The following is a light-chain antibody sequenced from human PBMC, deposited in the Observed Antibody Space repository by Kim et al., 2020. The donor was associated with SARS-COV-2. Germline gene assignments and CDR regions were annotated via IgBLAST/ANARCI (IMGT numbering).Light chain of an antibody. CDR2: GNN. V-gene: IGLV1-40*01. Sequence: GQSVTITCSGSSSNIGTYDVHWYQQVPGAAPKLLIFGNNNRPSGVPGRFSGSRSGHSASLAITGLQGEDEADYYCQAYDSSLSGSVFGGGTQLTVL. CDR3: QAYDSSLSGSV. CDR1: SSNIGTYD. J-gene: IGLJ3*02.